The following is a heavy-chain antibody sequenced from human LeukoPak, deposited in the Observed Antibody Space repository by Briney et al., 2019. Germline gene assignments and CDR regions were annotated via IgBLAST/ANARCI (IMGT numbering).Heavy chain of an antibody. CDR1: GFNFTGYS. CDR2: FSGRDGNT. D-gene: IGHD6-19*01. J-gene: IGHJ4*02. V-gene: IGHV3-23*01. CDR3: AKLGSIPVSNSRGGY. Sequence: GGSQRLSCAASGFNFTGYSMAWVRLAPGKGLEWVSTFSGRDGNTYYTDSVKGRFTTSRDNPKNTLYLQMNSLRAEDTAVYYCAKLGSIPVSNSRGGYWGQGTLVTVSS.